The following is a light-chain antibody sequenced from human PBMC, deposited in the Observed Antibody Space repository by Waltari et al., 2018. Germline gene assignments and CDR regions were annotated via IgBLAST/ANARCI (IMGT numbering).Light chain of an antibody. V-gene: IGLV2-23*02. Sequence: QSALTQPASVSGSPGQSIPISCMGTSSDVGGYNFVSWYQQHPGKAPKLMIYDVTKRPSGVSNRFSGSKSGNTASLTISGLQAEDEADYYCCSYVGGGTLVFGGGTNVTVL. CDR1: SSDVGGYNF. CDR2: DVT. CDR3: CSYVGGGTLV. J-gene: IGLJ2*01.